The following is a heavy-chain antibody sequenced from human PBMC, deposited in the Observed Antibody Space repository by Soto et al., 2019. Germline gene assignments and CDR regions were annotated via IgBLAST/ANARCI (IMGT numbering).Heavy chain of an antibody. CDR1: GSGYSFSNYY. J-gene: IGHJ3*01. CDR3: ATVTMTSENAFDL. CDR2: VNPSGGST. Sequence: QVQLVQSGAEVKKPGASVKVSCKASGSGYSFSNYYMHWVRQAPGQGLEWMGIVNPSGGSTSYAQKFKGQVTMTRETSTSTVYMELSSLRSEDTAVYYCATVTMTSENAFDLWGQGTMVTVSS. D-gene: IGHD3-22*01. V-gene: IGHV1-46*01.